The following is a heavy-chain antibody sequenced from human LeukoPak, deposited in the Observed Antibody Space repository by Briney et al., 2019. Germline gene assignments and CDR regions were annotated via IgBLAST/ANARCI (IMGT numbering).Heavy chain of an antibody. CDR3: ARTTTGDYTFDY. CDR1: GGSISSYC. CDR2: IYYSGST. J-gene: IGHJ4*02. V-gene: IGHV4-59*01. D-gene: IGHD7-27*01. Sequence: SETLSLTCAVSGGSISSYCWSWIRQPPGKGLEWIGYIYYSGSTNYNPSLKSRVTISVDTSKNQFSLKLSSVTAADTAVYYCARTTTGDYTFDYWGQGTLVTVSS.